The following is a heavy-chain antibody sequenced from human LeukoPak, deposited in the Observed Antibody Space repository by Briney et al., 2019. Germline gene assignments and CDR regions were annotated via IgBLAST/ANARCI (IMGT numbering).Heavy chain of an antibody. CDR1: GYSFTSYS. Sequence: GESLRTSCKGFGYSFTSYSITWVRQMPGKGLEWMGRIDPSDSYTNYSPSFQGHVTISADKSISTAYLQWSSLKASDTAIYYCARLEYSSSSGAFDFWGQGTMVTVSS. V-gene: IGHV5-10-1*01. J-gene: IGHJ3*01. CDR3: ARLEYSSSSGAFDF. D-gene: IGHD6-6*01. CDR2: IDPSDSYT.